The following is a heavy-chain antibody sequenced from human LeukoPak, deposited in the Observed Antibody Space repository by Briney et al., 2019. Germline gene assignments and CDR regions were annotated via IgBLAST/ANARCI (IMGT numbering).Heavy chain of an antibody. CDR3: ARTNCGGDCYASRGWFDL. J-gene: IGHJ5*02. D-gene: IGHD2-21*02. CDR1: GGTFSSYA. CDR2: IITIFDTA. Sequence: ASVKVSCKVSGGTFSSYAISWVRQAPGQGLEWMGGIITIFDTASYAEKFQGRVTITADESTSTAYMELTSLRSEDTAVYYCARTNCGGDCYASRGWFDLWGQGTLVTVSS. V-gene: IGHV1-69*01.